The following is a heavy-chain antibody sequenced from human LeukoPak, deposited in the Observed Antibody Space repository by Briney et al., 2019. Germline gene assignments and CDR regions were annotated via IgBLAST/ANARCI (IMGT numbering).Heavy chain of an antibody. CDR1: GGSTSSSSYY. Sequence: SETLSLTCTVSGGSTSSSSYYWGWIRQPPGKGLEWIGSIYYSGSTYYNPSLKSRVTISVDTSKNQFSLKLSSVTAADTAVYYCASSGSGGASWDYWGQGTLVTVSS. CDR2: IYYSGST. CDR3: ASSGSGGASWDY. V-gene: IGHV4-39*07. D-gene: IGHD1-26*01. J-gene: IGHJ4*02.